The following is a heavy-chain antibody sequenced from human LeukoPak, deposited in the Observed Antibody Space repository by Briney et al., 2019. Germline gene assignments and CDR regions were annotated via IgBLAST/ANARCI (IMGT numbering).Heavy chain of an antibody. CDR1: GGTFSSYA. Sequence: SVKVSCKASGGTFSSYAISWVRQAPGQGLEWMGRIIPILGIANYAQKFQGRVTITADKSASTAYMELSSLRAEDTAVYYCAKASSSNAYYYGMDVWGQGTTVTVSS. CDR2: IIPILGIA. J-gene: IGHJ6*02. D-gene: IGHD2-2*01. CDR3: AKASSSNAYYYGMDV. V-gene: IGHV1-69*04.